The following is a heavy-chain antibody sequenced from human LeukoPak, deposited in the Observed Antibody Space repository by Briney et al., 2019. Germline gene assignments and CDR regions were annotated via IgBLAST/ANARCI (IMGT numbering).Heavy chain of an antibody. D-gene: IGHD6-13*01. Sequence: PSETLSLTCAVYGGSFSGYYWSWIRQPPGKGLEWIGEINHSGSTNYNPSLKSRVTISVDTSKNQFSLKLNSVAAADTAVYYCATAPGPDSSSSFGYYFDYWGQGTLVTVSS. CDR2: INHSGST. J-gene: IGHJ4*02. V-gene: IGHV4-34*01. CDR1: GGSFSGYY. CDR3: ATAPGPDSSSSFGYYFDY.